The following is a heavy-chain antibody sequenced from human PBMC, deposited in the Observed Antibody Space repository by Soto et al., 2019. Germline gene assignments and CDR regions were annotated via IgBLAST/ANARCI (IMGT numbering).Heavy chain of an antibody. CDR2: ISYDGSNK. Sequence: QVQLVESGGGVVQPGRSLRLSCAASGFTFSSYGMHWVRQAPGKGLEWVAVISYDGSNKYYADSVKGRFTISRDNSKNTLYLQMNSLRAEDTAVYYCAKDNHSGWYYWYFDLWGRGTLVTVSS. V-gene: IGHV3-30*18. D-gene: IGHD6-19*01. J-gene: IGHJ2*01. CDR1: GFTFSSYG. CDR3: AKDNHSGWYYWYFDL.